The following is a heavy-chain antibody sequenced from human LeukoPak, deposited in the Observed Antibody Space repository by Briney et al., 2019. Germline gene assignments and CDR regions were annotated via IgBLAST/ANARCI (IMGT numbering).Heavy chain of an antibody. J-gene: IGHJ4*02. V-gene: IGHV3-21*01. CDR2: TSSSSSYI. D-gene: IGHD5-18*01. CDR3: ARDQRIQLWPLDY. CDR1: GFTFSSYS. Sequence: GGSLRLSCAASGFTFSSYSMNWVRQAPGKGLEWVSSTSSSSSYIYYADSVKGRFTISRDNAKNSLYLQMNSLRAEDTAVYYCARDQRIQLWPLDYWGQGTLVTVSS.